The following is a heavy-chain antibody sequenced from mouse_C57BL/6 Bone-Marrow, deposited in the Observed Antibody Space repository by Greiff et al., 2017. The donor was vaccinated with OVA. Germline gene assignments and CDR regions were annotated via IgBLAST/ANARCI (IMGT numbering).Heavy chain of an antibody. CDR3: ARTLYEDYAMDY. Sequence: QVQLQQPGAELVKPGASVKMSCKASGYTFTSYWITWVKQRPGQGLEWIGDIYPGSGSTNYNEKFKSKATLTVDTSSSTAYMQLSSLTSEDPAVYYCARTLYEDYAMDYWGQGTSVTVSS. J-gene: IGHJ4*01. CDR1: GYTFTSYW. V-gene: IGHV1-55*01. CDR2: IYPGSGST. D-gene: IGHD1-1*01.